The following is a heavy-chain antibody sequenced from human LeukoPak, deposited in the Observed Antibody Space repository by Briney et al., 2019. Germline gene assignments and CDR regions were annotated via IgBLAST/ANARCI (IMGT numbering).Heavy chain of an antibody. V-gene: IGHV1-8*01. J-gene: IGHJ6*03. CDR1: GYTFTSYD. D-gene: IGHD6-6*01. CDR2: MNPNSGNT. CDR3: ARGRAARPLSAYYMDV. Sequence: GASVKVSCKASGYTFTSYDINWVRQATGQGLEWMGWMNPNSGNTGYAQKFQGRVTMTRNTSISTAYMELSSLRSEDTAVYYCARGRAARPLSAYYMDVWRKGTTVTVSS.